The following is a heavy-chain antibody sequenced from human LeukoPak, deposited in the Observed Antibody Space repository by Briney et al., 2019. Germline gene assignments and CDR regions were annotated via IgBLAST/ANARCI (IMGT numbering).Heavy chain of an antibody. Sequence: ASVKVSCKASGYTFTGYYMHWVRQATGQGLEWMGWMNPNSGNTGYAQKFQGRVTMTRNTSISTAYMELSSLRSEDTAVYYCARTATIFGVVIILPYWGQGTLVTVSS. CDR1: GYTFTGYY. CDR2: MNPNSGNT. J-gene: IGHJ4*02. D-gene: IGHD3-3*01. V-gene: IGHV1-8*02. CDR3: ARTATIFGVVIILPY.